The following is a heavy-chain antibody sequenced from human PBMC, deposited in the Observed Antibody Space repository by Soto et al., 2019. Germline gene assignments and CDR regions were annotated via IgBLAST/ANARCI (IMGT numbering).Heavy chain of an antibody. CDR2: ISAYNGNT. CDR1: GYTFTSYG. Sequence: ASVKVSCKASGYTFTSYGISWVRQAPGQGLEWMGWISAYNGNTNYAQKLQGRVTMTTDTSTSTAYMELRSLRSDDTAVYYCARDRPSSYCSSTSCYAGGFDPWGQGTLVTVSS. CDR3: ARDRPSSYCSSTSCYAGGFDP. D-gene: IGHD2-2*01. J-gene: IGHJ5*02. V-gene: IGHV1-18*01.